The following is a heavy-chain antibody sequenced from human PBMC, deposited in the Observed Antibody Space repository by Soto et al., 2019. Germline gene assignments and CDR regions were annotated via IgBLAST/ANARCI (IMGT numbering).Heavy chain of an antibody. CDR1: GGSISSYY. V-gene: IGHV4-59*01. J-gene: IGHJ4*02. D-gene: IGHD7-27*01. CDR3: ARRWGTYFDF. CDR2: IYYSGST. Sequence: SETLSITCTVSGGSISSYYWSWFRQPPGKGLEWIGYIYYSGSTDYDPSLKSRVTISVDTSKNQFSLKLSSVTAADTAVYYCARRWGTYFDFWGQGTLVTVSS.